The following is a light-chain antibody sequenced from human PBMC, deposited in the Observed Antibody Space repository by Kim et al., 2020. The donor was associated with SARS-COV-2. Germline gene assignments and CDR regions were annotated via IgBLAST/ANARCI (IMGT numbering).Light chain of an antibody. CDR2: GAS. Sequence: EILLTQSPGTLSLSPGERATLSCRATQTVGNNYLAWHQQKPGQAPRLLIYGASNRTTGIPDRFSGSGSGTGFTLTISRLEPEDSAVYYCQQYGLSPRTFGQGTKVDIK. V-gene: IGKV3-20*01. J-gene: IGKJ1*01. CDR1: QTVGNNY. CDR3: QQYGLSPRT.